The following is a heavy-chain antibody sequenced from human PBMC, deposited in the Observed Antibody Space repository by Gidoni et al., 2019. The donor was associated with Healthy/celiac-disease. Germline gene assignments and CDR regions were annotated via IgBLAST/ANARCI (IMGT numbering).Heavy chain of an antibody. D-gene: IGHD3-16*02. Sequence: QITLKESGPTLVKPTQTLTLTCTFSGFSLSTSGVGVGWIRQPPGKALEWLALIYWDDDKRYSPSLKSRLTITKDTSKNQVVLTMTNMDPVDTATYYCAHRGYYYVWGSYRLTPYNWFDPWGQGTLVTVSS. CDR3: AHRGYYYVWGSYRLTPYNWFDP. J-gene: IGHJ5*02. CDR2: IYWDDDK. CDR1: GFSLSTSGVG. V-gene: IGHV2-5*02.